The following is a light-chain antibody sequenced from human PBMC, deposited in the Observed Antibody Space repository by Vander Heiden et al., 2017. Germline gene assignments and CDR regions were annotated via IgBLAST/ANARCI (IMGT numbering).Light chain of an antibody. CDR1: RYNIGAGYD. V-gene: IGLV1-40*01. CDR3: QSYDSSLSGAKI. Sequence: QSVLTQPPSLSGAPGQRVTISCTGSRYNIGAGYDVYWYQQLPGTAAKLLIYTNDNRPSGVPDRFSASKSGTSASLAITGLQAEEEADYYCQSYDSSLSGAKIFGGGTKLTVL. CDR2: TND. J-gene: IGLJ2*01.